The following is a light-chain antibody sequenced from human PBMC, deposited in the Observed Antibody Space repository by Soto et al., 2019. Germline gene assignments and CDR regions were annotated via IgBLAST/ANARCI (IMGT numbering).Light chain of an antibody. CDR2: EVS. Sequence: QSALTQPPSASGSAGQSVTISCTGTSSDVGGYNYVSRYQQHPGKAPKLMIYEVSKRPSGVPDRFSGSKSGNTASLTVSGLQAEDEADYYCSSYAGSNNSVFGTGTKVTVL. J-gene: IGLJ1*01. CDR3: SSYAGSNNSV. CDR1: SSDVGGYNY. V-gene: IGLV2-8*01.